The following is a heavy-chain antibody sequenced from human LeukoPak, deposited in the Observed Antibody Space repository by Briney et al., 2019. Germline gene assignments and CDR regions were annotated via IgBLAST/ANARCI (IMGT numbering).Heavy chain of an antibody. CDR2: ISRSGITI. Sequence: PGGSLRLSCAASGFTFSDYYMNWIRQAPGKGLEWVSYISRSGITISYADSVKGRFTISRDNAKNSLYLQMNSLRAEDTAVYFCARDASPAAYNGNWFDPWGQGTLVTVSS. CDR3: ARDASPAAYNGNWFDP. J-gene: IGHJ5*02. V-gene: IGHV3-11*01. D-gene: IGHD3-10*01. CDR1: GFTFSDYY.